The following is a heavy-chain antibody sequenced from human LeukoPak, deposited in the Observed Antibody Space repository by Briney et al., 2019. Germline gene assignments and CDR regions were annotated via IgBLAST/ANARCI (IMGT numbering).Heavy chain of an antibody. CDR2: IYTSGST. V-gene: IGHV4-61*02. J-gene: IGHJ5*02. D-gene: IGHD3-22*01. CDR1: GGSISSGNYY. Sequence: SQTLSLTCTVSGGSISSGNYYWGWIRQPAGKGLEWIGRIYTSGSTNYNPSLKSRVTILVDTSKNQFSLKLSSVTAADTAVYYCARGLYYDSSGYYYSWFDPWGQGTLVTVSP. CDR3: ARGLYYDSSGYYYSWFDP.